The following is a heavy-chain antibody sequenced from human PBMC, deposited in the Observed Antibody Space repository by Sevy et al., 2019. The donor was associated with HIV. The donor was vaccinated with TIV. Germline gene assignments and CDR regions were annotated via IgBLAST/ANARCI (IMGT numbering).Heavy chain of an antibody. J-gene: IGHJ6*02. CDR2: IKRDGSEK. CDR1: GFTFSNYW. CDR3: ARDCSSASCLWGMDV. Sequence: GGSLRLSRAGSGFTFSNYWMSWVRQGPGKGPEWVANIKRDGSEKYYVASVKGRFTISRDNAKTSLYLQMNSLRVEDTAVYYCARDCSSASCLWGMDVWGQGTMVTVSS. V-gene: IGHV3-7*03. D-gene: IGHD2-2*01.